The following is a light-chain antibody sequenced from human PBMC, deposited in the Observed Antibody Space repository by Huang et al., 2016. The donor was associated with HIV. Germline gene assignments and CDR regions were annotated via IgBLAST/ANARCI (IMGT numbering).Light chain of an antibody. J-gene: IGKJ2*01. CDR2: GAS. CDR1: QHINNNY. CDR3: QQYDSSPTT. Sequence: EIVLTQSPGTLSLSSGERGSLSCRASQHINNNYLAWYQQKPGQAPSLLIYGASRRATGVPDRFSGNGSGTEFTLTISRLEPEDCAVFYCQQYDSSPTTFGQGTKLEIK. V-gene: IGKV3-20*01.